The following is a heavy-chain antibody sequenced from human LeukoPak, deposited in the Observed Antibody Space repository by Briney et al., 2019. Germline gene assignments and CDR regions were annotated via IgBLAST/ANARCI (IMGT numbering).Heavy chain of an antibody. V-gene: IGHV3-9*03. J-gene: IGHJ4*02. Sequence: PGRSLRLSCAASGFTFDDYAMHWVRQAPGKGLEWVSGISWNNGSIGYADSVKGRFTISRDNAKNSLYLQMNSLRAEDMALYYCAKDLTPSLRKLGIDYWGQGTLVTVSS. D-gene: IGHD4-23*01. CDR3: AKDLTPSLRKLGIDY. CDR1: GFTFDDYA. CDR2: ISWNNGSI.